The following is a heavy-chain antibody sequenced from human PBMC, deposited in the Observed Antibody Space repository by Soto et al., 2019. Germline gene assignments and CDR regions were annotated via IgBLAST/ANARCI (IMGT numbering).Heavy chain of an antibody. V-gene: IGHV4-34*01. D-gene: IGHD2-2*01. J-gene: IGHJ4*02. CDR2: INHRGST. Sequence: QVQLKQWGAGLLKPSETLSLTCAVYGWSFSGYYWSWVRQPPGKGLEWIGEINHRGSTNYNPSLKSRVTIAVDTSKNQFSLQMSAVTAADTAVYYCARGGIVVPTATRKFEYWGQGTLVTVSS. CDR1: GWSFSGYY. CDR3: ARGGIVVPTATRKFEY.